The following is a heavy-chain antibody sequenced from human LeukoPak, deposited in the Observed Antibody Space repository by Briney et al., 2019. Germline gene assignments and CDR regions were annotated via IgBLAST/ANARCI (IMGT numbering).Heavy chain of an antibody. D-gene: IGHD5-18*01. CDR3: ARWLTAMVTGYYFDY. V-gene: IGHV1-69*13. CDR2: IIPIFGTA. J-gene: IGHJ4*02. CDR1: GGTFSSYA. Sequence: GASVEVSCKASGGTFSSYAVSWVRQAPGQGLEWMGGIIPIFGTANYAQKFQGRVTITADESTSTAYMELSSLRSEDTAVYYSARWLTAMVTGYYFDYWGQGTLVTVSS.